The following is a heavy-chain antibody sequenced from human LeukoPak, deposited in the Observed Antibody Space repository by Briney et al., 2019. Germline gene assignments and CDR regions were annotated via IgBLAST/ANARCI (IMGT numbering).Heavy chain of an antibody. CDR2: INWNGGST. J-gene: IGHJ4*02. V-gene: IGHV3-20*04. Sequence: GGSLRLSCAASGFTFDDYGMSWVRQAPGEGLEWVSGINWNGGSTGYADSVKGRFTISRDNSKNTLYLQMNSLRAEDTAVYSCAKLSDILSGYLSSYFDYWGQGTLVTVSS. CDR3: AKLSDILSGYLSSYFDY. D-gene: IGHD3-9*01. CDR1: GFTFDDYG.